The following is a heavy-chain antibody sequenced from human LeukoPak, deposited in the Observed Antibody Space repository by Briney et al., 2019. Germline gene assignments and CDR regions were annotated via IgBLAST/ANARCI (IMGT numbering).Heavy chain of an antibody. D-gene: IGHD1-14*01. Sequence: GESLRLSCAASGFTFSTFAMHWVRQAPGKGLEWVANIKQDGSEKYYVDSVKGRFTISRDNAKNSLYLQMNSLRAEDTAVYYCARTRINLYYFDYWGQGTLVTVSS. CDR3: ARTRINLYYFDY. CDR2: IKQDGSEK. CDR1: GFTFSTFA. J-gene: IGHJ4*02. V-gene: IGHV3-7*01.